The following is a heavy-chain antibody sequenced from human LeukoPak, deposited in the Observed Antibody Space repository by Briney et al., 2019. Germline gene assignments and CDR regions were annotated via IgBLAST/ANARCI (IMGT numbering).Heavy chain of an antibody. V-gene: IGHV4-34*01. CDR1: GDSFSGYY. D-gene: IGHD5-12*01. CDR3: ARDTRYASATPTGGAYYFDY. J-gene: IGHJ4*02. Sequence: SETLSLTCGVYGDSFSGYYWSWIRQPPGKGLEWIGEINPSGGTNYKPSLKSRVTISVDTSKKQFSLKVRSVTAADTAVYYCARDTRYASATPTGGAYYFDYWGQGTLVTVSS. CDR2: INPSGGT.